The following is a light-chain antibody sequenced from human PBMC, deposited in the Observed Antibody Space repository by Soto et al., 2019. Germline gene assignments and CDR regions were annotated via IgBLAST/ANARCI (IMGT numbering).Light chain of an antibody. CDR1: QSVSGF. J-gene: IGKJ4*01. Sequence: EVVLTHSPATLSLSPCESATLSSSADQSVSGFLGWYQQKLGRAPRLLIYDASIRATGIPARFRGGGSETDFTLTICSLAPEDFAIYYCQQRGTWPRVTFGGGTKV. V-gene: IGKV3-11*01. CDR2: DAS. CDR3: QQRGTWPRVT.